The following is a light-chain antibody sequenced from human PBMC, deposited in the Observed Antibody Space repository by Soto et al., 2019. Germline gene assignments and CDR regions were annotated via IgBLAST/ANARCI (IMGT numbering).Light chain of an antibody. Sequence: EIVMTQSPATLSVSPGERVTLSCRASQSVGNDLAWYQQKPGQAPRLLIYDASTRATGGPARLSGSGSGTEFTLTNSSLQSEDFAFYYCQQFDSWRWTFGQGTKVEIK. CDR1: QSVGND. CDR3: QQFDSWRWT. V-gene: IGKV3D-15*01. CDR2: DAS. J-gene: IGKJ1*01.